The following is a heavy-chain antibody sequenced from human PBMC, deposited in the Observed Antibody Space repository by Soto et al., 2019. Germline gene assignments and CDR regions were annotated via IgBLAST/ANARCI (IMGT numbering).Heavy chain of an antibody. Sequence: SETLSLTCTVSGGSISSYDWSWIRQPPGKGLQWIGYIYYSGSTNYNPSLKSRVTISVDTSKNQFSLKLSSVTAADTAVYSCARDIGYYDSSGHFDYWGQGTLVTVSS. J-gene: IGHJ4*02. V-gene: IGHV4-59*01. CDR2: IYYSGST. CDR3: ARDIGYYDSSGHFDY. CDR1: GGSISSYD. D-gene: IGHD3-22*01.